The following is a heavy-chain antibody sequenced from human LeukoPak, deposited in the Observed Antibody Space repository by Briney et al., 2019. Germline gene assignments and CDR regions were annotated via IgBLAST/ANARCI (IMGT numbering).Heavy chain of an antibody. J-gene: IGHJ6*01. Sequence: SETLSLTCTVSGGSLSSYYWSWVRQPPGKGLEWIGYIYYSGSTNYNPSLKSRVTISVDTSKNQISLKLSSVTAADTAVYYCARWGIVATISPYYYYYYG. CDR1: GGSLSSYY. CDR3: ARWGIVATISPYYYYYYG. V-gene: IGHV4-59*01. CDR2: IYYSGST. D-gene: IGHD5-12*01.